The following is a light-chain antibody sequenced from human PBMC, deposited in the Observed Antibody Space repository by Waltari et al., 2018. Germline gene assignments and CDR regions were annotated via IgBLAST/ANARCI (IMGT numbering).Light chain of an antibody. Sequence: EVVLTQSPATLSLSPGEIATLSCRASQSVYNFLAWYQQKPGQAPRLLIYEASQRATGIPARFSGSGSGTDFTLTISNLEPEDVAVYYCQQRANWPPLTFGGGTNVEIK. V-gene: IGKV3-11*01. J-gene: IGKJ4*01. CDR1: QSVYNF. CDR3: QQRANWPPLT. CDR2: EAS.